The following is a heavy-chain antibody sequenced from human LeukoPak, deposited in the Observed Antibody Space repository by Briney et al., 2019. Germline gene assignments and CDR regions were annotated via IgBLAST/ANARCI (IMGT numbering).Heavy chain of an antibody. J-gene: IGHJ3*02. CDR1: GFTFSSYS. CDR3: ARAAYCSSTSCYGSDI. D-gene: IGHD2-2*01. CDR2: ISSSSSYI. V-gene: IGHV3-21*01. Sequence: GGSLRLSCAASGFTFSSYSVNWVRQAPGKGLEWVSSISSSSSYIYSADSVKGRFTISRDNAKNSLYLQMNSLRAEDTAVYYCARAAYCSSTSCYGSDIWGQGTMVTVSS.